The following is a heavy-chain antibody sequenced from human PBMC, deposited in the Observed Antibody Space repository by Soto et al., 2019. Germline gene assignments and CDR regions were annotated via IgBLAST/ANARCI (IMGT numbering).Heavy chain of an antibody. Sequence: GASVKVSCKASGYAFTGYYMHWVRQAPGQGFEWMGRISPKSGGTNYAQKFQGRVTMTWDTSLNTAYMELSSLISEDTAVYYCARPPGYISDWYYFDLWGQGTLVTVSS. D-gene: IGHD6-19*01. CDR3: ARPPGYISDWYYFDL. CDR2: ISPKSGGT. V-gene: IGHV1-2*02. J-gene: IGHJ4*02. CDR1: GYAFTGYY.